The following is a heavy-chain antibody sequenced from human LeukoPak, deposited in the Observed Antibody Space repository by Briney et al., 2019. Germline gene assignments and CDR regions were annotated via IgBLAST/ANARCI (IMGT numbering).Heavy chain of an antibody. V-gene: IGHV4-38-2*02. CDR2: IYHGGNT. J-gene: IGHJ4*02. CDR3: ARAGYGDSDFDY. Sequence: SETLSLTCTVSGYSISTSYYWGWIRQPPGKGLEWIGSIYHGGNTYYNPSLKSRVTISVDTSKNQFSLKLNSVAAADTVVYYCARAGYGDSDFDYWGQGTLVTVSS. D-gene: IGHD4-17*01. CDR1: GYSISTSYY.